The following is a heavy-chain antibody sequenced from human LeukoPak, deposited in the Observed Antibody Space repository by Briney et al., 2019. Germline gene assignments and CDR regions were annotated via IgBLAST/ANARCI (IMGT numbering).Heavy chain of an antibody. CDR3: ARPLEYSGGWFDP. V-gene: IGHV4-39*07. D-gene: IGHD3-3*01. CDR2: IYYSGST. CDR1: GGSISSSSYY. J-gene: IGHJ5*02. Sequence: PSETLSLTCTVSGGSISSSSYYWGWIRQPPGKGLEWIGSIYYSGSTYYNPSLKSRVTISVDTSKNQFSLKLSSVTAADTAVYYCARPLEYSGGWFDPWGQGTLVTVSS.